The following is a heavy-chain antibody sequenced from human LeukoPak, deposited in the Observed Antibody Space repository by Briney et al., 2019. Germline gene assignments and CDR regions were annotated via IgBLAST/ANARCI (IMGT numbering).Heavy chain of an antibody. CDR1: GFTFSTYW. CDR3: ATGGPYSSSWPRSY. Sequence: GGSLRLSCAASGFTFSTYWMTWVRQAPGKGLEWVANIKQDGSDKYYVDSVKGRFTISRDNAKNSLYLQMNSLRAEDTAVYYCATGGPYSSSWPRSYWGQGTLVTVSS. D-gene: IGHD6-13*01. V-gene: IGHV3-7*01. J-gene: IGHJ4*02. CDR2: IKQDGSDK.